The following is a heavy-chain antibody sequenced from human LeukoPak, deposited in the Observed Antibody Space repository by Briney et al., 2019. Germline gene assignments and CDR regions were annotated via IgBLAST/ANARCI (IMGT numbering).Heavy chain of an antibody. V-gene: IGHV1-8*01. Sequence: ASVKVSCKASGYTFTSYDINWVRQATGQGLEWMGWMNPNSGNTGYAQKFQGRVTMTRNTSISTAYMELSSLRSEDTAVYYCARETTLTDELRFLEWLSPTTYYYYGMDVWGQGTTVTVSS. CDR3: ARETTLTDELRFLEWLSPTTYYYYGMDV. J-gene: IGHJ6*02. D-gene: IGHD3-3*01. CDR2: MNPNSGNT. CDR1: GYTFTSYD.